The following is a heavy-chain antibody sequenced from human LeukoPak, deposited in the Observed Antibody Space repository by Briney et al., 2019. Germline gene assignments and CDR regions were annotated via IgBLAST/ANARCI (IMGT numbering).Heavy chain of an antibody. J-gene: IGHJ6*03. CDR2: IRNIGNTI. V-gene: IGHV3-48*04. CDR1: GSTLSGYS. CDR3: ARKGGAAAGTRYYYYYMDV. D-gene: IGHD6-13*01. Sequence: GGSLRFSGAVSGSTLSGYSMTWVRQAPGKGLEWVSYIRNIGNTIYYADSVKGRFTVSRDNAKNSLYLQMNSLRAEDTAVYYCARKGGAAAGTRYYYYYMDVWGKGTTVTISS.